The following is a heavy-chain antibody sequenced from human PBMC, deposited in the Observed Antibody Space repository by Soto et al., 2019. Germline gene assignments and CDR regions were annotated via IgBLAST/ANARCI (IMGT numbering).Heavy chain of an antibody. CDR3: ARGKYGDYVYNWFDP. CDR2: IYHSGST. J-gene: IGHJ5*02. V-gene: IGHV4-30-2*01. CDR1: GGSISSGGYS. Sequence: QLQLQESGSGLVKPSQTLSLTCAVSGGSISSGGYSCGWIRQPPGKGLEWIGYIYHSGSTYYNPSLKSRVTLSVDRSKNQFSLKLSSVTAADTAVYYRARGKYGDYVYNWFDPRGQGTLVTVSS. D-gene: IGHD4-17*01.